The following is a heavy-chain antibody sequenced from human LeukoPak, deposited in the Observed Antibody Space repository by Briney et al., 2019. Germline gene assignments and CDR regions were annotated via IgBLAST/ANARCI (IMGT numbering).Heavy chain of an antibody. D-gene: IGHD3-10*01. CDR1: GGSISNRIYY. V-gene: IGHV4-39*07. Sequence: SETLSLTCTDSGGSISNRIYYWAWIRQPPGKGLEWIGRIYYSGSTYYNPSLKRRLTISVVTSKNQFSLKLSSVTAADTAVYYCARGHRFYYGSGSCLDYWGQGTLVTVSS. CDR3: ARGHRFYYGSGSCLDY. J-gene: IGHJ4*02. CDR2: IYYSGST.